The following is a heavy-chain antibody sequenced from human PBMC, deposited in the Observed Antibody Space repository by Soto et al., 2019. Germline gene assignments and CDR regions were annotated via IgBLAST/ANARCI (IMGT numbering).Heavy chain of an antibody. J-gene: IGHJ4*02. CDR2: ISGSADST. CDR1: GFTFSSYA. V-gene: IGHV3-23*01. CDR3: ARRGSGSYCDY. Sequence: EVQLLESVGGLVQPGGSLRLSCAASGFTFSSYAIRLVRQAPGKGLEWVSDISGSADSTYYADSVKGRFTISRDNAKNTLYLQLKSLRPEDTAVYYCARRGSGSYCDYWGEGDLVTVSS. D-gene: IGHD1-26*01.